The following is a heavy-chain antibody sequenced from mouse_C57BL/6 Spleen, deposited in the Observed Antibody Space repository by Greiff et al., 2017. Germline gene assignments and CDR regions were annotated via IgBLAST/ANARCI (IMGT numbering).Heavy chain of an antibody. CDR2: ISYDGSN. Sequence: DVKLQESGPGLVKPSQSLSLTCSVTGYSITSGYYWNWIRQFPGNKLEWMGYISYDGSNNYNPSLKNRISITRDTSKNQFFLKLNSVTTEDTATYYCARKIYYYGSSPLVGAMDYWGQGTSVTVSS. CDR1: GYSITSGYY. D-gene: IGHD1-1*01. V-gene: IGHV3-6*01. J-gene: IGHJ4*01. CDR3: ARKIYYYGSSPLVGAMDY.